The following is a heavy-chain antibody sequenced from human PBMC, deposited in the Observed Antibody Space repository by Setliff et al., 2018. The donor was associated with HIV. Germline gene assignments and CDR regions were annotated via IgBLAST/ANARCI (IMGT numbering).Heavy chain of an antibody. CDR2: INHSGRT. CDR3: ASAGSGTRAPPRY. V-gene: IGHV4-34*01. D-gene: IGHD1-1*01. CDR1: GGSFSDNY. Sequence: KASETLSLTCAVYGGSFSDNYWSWIRQSPGKGLEWIGEINHSGRTKYSPSLRSRVSISVDTSKTQFSLELSSVTAADTAVYYCASAGSGTRAPPRYWGQGTLVTVSS. J-gene: IGHJ4*02.